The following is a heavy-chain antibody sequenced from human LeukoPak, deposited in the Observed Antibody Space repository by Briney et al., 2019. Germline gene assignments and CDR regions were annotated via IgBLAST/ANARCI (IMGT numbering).Heavy chain of an antibody. CDR2: IGTAGDT. CDR3: ARVAKERVGGVYYFDY. Sequence: GGSLRLSCAASGFTFSDYDMHWVRQATGKGLEWVSAIGTAGDTYYTGSVKGRFTSSRENAKNSLYLQMNSLRAGDTAVYYCARVAKERVGGVYYFDYWGQGTLVTVSS. J-gene: IGHJ4*02. V-gene: IGHV3-13*01. CDR1: GFTFSDYD. D-gene: IGHD1-1*01.